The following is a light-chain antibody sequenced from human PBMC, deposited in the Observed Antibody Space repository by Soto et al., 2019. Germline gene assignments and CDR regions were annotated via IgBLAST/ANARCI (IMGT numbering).Light chain of an antibody. CDR2: EVS. CDR3: SSYAGTNTPYV. Sequence: QSALTQPPSASGSPGQSVTISCTGTSSDVGGYYYVSWYQQHPGKAPKLMIYEVSKRPSGVPDSFSGSKSGNTASLTVSGLQAEDEADYYCSSYAGTNTPYVFGTGTKVTVL. J-gene: IGLJ1*01. V-gene: IGLV2-8*01. CDR1: SSDVGGYYY.